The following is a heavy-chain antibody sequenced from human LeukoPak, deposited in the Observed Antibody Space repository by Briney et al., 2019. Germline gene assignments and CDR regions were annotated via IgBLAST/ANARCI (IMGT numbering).Heavy chain of an antibody. CDR1: GGSFSGYY. J-gene: IGHJ4*02. D-gene: IGHD1-1*01. V-gene: IGHV4-34*01. CDR3: AREYKSSPDY. CDR2: INHSGST. Sequence: SETLSLTCAVYGGSFSGYYWSWIRQPPGKGLEWIGEINHSGSTNYNPSLKSRVTISVDTSKNQFSLKLSSVTAADTAVYYCAREYKSSPDYWGQGTLVTVSS.